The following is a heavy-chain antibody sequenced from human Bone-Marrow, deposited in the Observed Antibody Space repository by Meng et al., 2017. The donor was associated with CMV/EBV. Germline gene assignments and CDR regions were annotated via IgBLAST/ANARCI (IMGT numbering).Heavy chain of an antibody. Sequence: GESLKIYCAASGFTFSSYGMHWVRQAPGKGLEWVAFIRYDGSNKYYADSVKGRFTISRDNSKNTLYLQMNSLRAEDTAVYYCAKGSSGSPGTDYWGQGTLVTVSS. CDR2: IRYDGSNK. J-gene: IGHJ4*02. D-gene: IGHD1-26*01. V-gene: IGHV3-30*02. CDR3: AKGSSGSPGTDY. CDR1: GFTFSSYG.